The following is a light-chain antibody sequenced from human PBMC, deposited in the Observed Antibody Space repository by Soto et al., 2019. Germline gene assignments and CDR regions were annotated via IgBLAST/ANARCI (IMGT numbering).Light chain of an antibody. Sequence: IVLTQSPGTLSLSPGERATLSCRASQSVSSSYLAWYQQKPGQAPRLLIYGASSRATGIPDRFSGSGSGTDVTLTIISLEPEDFAVYYCQQYGSSPATFGQGTKVDIK. CDR3: QQYGSSPAT. V-gene: IGKV3-20*01. CDR2: GAS. J-gene: IGKJ1*01. CDR1: QSVSSSY.